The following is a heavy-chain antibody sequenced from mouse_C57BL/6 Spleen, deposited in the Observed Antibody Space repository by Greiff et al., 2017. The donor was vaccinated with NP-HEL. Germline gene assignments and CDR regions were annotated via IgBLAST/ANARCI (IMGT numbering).Heavy chain of an antibody. J-gene: IGHJ2*01. CDR1: GFTFSSYA. Sequence: DVKLVESGGGLVKPGGSLKLSCAASGFTFSSYAMSWVRQTPEKRLEWVATISDGGSYTYYPDNVKGRFTISRDNAKNNLYLQMSHLKSEDTAMYYCARRGLGYYFDYWGQGTTLTVSS. V-gene: IGHV5-4*03. CDR2: ISDGGSYT. D-gene: IGHD4-1*01. CDR3: ARRGLGYYFDY.